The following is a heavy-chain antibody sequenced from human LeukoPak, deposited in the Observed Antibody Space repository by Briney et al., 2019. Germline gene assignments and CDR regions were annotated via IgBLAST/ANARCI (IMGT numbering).Heavy chain of an antibody. CDR3: ARDISVVVPAAMDY. D-gene: IGHD2-2*01. Sequence: PGGSLRLSCAASGFTFSSYSMNWVRQAPGKGLEWVSSISSSSSYIYYADSVKGRFTISRDNAKNSLYLQMNSLRAEDTAVYYCARDISVVVPAAMDYWGQGTLVTVSS. CDR2: ISSSSSYI. V-gene: IGHV3-21*01. J-gene: IGHJ4*02. CDR1: GFTFSSYS.